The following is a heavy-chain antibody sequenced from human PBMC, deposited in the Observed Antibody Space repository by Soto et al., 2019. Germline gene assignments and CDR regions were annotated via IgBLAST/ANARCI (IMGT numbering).Heavy chain of an antibody. J-gene: IGHJ4*02. V-gene: IGHV3-30*18. Sequence: GGSLRLSCAASGFTFSSYGMHWVRQAPGKGLEWVAVISYDGSNKYYADSVKGRFTISRDNSKNTLYLQMNSLRAEDTAVYYCAKPVGPYDILTGPGIDYWGQGTLVTSPQ. CDR1: GFTFSSYG. D-gene: IGHD3-9*01. CDR2: ISYDGSNK. CDR3: AKPVGPYDILTGPGIDY.